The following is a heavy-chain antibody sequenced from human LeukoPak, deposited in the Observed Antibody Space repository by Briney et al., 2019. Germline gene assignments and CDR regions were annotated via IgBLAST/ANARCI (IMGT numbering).Heavy chain of an antibody. CDR2: ISGSGGGT. V-gene: IGHV3-23*01. CDR1: GFTFSSYA. D-gene: IGHD2-2*01. Sequence: QSGGPLRLSCAASGFTFSSYAMSWVRQAPEKGLEWVSTISGSGGGTYYADSVKGRFTISRDYSKNTLYLQMNSLRAEDTDIYYCAREWGPAAMAHTLNWGQGTLVTVSS. J-gene: IGHJ4*02. CDR3: AREWGPAAMAHTLN.